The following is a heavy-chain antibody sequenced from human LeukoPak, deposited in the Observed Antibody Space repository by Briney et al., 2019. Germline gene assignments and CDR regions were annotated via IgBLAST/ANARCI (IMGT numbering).Heavy chain of an antibody. Sequence: ASVKVSCKASGYTFTSYGISWVRQAPGQGLEWMGWISAYNGNTNYAQKLQGRVTMTTDTSTSTAYMELRSLRSDDTAVYYCARGSGSSSWYRGSAFDIWGQGTMVTVSS. J-gene: IGHJ3*02. CDR2: ISAYNGNT. CDR1: GYTFTSYG. CDR3: ARGSGSSSWYRGSAFDI. D-gene: IGHD6-13*01. V-gene: IGHV1-18*01.